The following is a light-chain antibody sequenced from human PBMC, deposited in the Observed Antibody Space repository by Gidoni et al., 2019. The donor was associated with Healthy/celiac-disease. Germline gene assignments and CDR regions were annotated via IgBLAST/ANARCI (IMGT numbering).Light chain of an antibody. V-gene: IGLV1-40*01. Sequence: QRVPISCTGRSSNIGAGYDVHWYQQLPGTAPKLLLYGNSNRPSGVPDRFSGSKSGTSASLAITGLQAEDEADYYCQSYDSSLSGVVFGGGIKLTVL. CDR1: SSNIGAGYD. CDR3: QSYDSSLSGVV. J-gene: IGLJ2*01. CDR2: GNS.